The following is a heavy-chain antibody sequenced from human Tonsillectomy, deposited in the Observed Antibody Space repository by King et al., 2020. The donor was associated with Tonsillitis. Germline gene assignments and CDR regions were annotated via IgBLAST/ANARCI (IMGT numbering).Heavy chain of an antibody. D-gene: IGHD5-18*01. CDR2: ISSSGSTI. CDR1: GFTFSDYY. Sequence: VQLVESGGGLVKPGGSLRLSCAASGFTFSDYYMSWIRQGPGKGREWVSYISSSGSTIYYADSVKGRFTISRDNAKNSLYLQMNSLRAEDTAVYYCARFLDTARQRSWFDPWGQGTLVTVSS. CDR3: ARFLDTARQRSWFDP. V-gene: IGHV3-11*01. J-gene: IGHJ5*02.